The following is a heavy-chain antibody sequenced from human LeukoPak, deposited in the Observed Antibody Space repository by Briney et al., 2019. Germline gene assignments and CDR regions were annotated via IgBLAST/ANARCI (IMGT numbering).Heavy chain of an antibody. CDR2: IKQDGSEK. CDR3: ARESHSYGYDC. V-gene: IGHV3-7*01. J-gene: IGHJ4*02. CDR1: GLTFSSYW. D-gene: IGHD5-18*01. Sequence: GGSLRLSCAASGLTFSSYWMSWVRQAPGKGLEWVANIKQDGSEKYYVDSVKGRFTISRDNAKNSLYLQMNSLRAEDTAVYYCARESHSYGYDCWGQGTLVTVSS.